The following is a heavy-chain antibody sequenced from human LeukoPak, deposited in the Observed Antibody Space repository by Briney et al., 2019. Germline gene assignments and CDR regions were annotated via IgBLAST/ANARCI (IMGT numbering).Heavy chain of an antibody. CDR1: GFTFSSYA. Sequence: PGGSLRLSCAASGFTFSSYAMSWVRQAPGKGLEWVSAISGSGGSTYYADSVRGRFTISRDNSKNTLYLQMNSLRAEDTAVYYCAKPDIIVGVHYFDYWGQGTLVTVSS. D-gene: IGHD1-26*01. CDR2: ISGSGGST. V-gene: IGHV3-23*01. J-gene: IGHJ4*02. CDR3: AKPDIIVGVHYFDY.